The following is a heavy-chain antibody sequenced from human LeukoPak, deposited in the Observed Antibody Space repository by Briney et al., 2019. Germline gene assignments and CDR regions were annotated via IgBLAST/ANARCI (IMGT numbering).Heavy chain of an antibody. CDR1: GGSFRGYY. J-gene: IGHJ4*02. CDR2: INHSGST. V-gene: IGHV4-34*01. Sequence: SETLSLTCAVYGGSFRGYYWSWIRQPPGKGLEWIGEINHSGSTNYNPSLKSRVTISLDTSMKKFSLKLNSVTAADTAVYYCAREGTRGEQLRDAAFDYWGRGTLVSVPS. CDR3: AREGTRGEQLRDAAFDY. D-gene: IGHD1-26*01.